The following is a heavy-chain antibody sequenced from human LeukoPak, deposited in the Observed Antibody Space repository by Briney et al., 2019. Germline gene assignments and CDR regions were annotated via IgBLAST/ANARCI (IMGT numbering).Heavy chain of an antibody. CDR3: ARNDYGDYEDYYGMDV. Sequence: GRSLRLSCAASGFTFSSCGMHWVRQAPGKGLEWVAVIWYDGSNKYYADSVKGRFTISRDNSKNTLYLQMNSLRAEDTAVYYCARNDYGDYEDYYGMDVWGQGTTVTVSS. D-gene: IGHD4-17*01. V-gene: IGHV3-33*01. CDR1: GFTFSSCG. CDR2: IWYDGSNK. J-gene: IGHJ6*02.